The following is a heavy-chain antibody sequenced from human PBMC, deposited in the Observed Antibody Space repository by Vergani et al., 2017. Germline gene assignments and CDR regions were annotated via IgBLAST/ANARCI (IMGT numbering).Heavy chain of an antibody. CDR2: ISYDGSNK. CDR1: GFTFSSYG. CDR3: AKEPHYGSSTRCYHYYYYYMDV. D-gene: IGHD2-2*01. Sequence: QVQLVESGGGVVQPGRSLRLSCAASGFTFSSYGMHWVRQAPGKGLEWVAVISYDGSNKNYVDSVKGRFTISRDNSKNTLYLQMNSLRTEDTAVYYCAKEPHYGSSTRCYHYYYYYMDVWGKGTTVTVSS. V-gene: IGHV3-30*18. J-gene: IGHJ6*03.